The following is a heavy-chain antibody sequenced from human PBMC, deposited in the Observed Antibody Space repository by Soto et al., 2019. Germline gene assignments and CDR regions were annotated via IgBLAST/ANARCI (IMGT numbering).Heavy chain of an antibody. CDR2: INTDSGDT. J-gene: IGHJ5*01. CDR3: ARRSSTYLNEIIYDP. D-gene: IGHD2-2*01. Sequence: GASVKVSCKASRYTFTTYDIFWVRQSPGQGLEWMGWINTDSGDTHYAQNFQGRVTMTRDTSISTAYMELNNLLSDDTAVYYCARRSSTYLNEIIYDPWGQGTLVTVSS. CDR1: RYTFTTYD. V-gene: IGHV1-2*02.